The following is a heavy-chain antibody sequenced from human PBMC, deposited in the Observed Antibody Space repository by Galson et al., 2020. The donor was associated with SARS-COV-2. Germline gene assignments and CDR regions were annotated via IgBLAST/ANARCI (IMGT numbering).Heavy chain of an antibody. V-gene: IGHV3-23*01. CDR2: IRGSGDPT. J-gene: IGHJ1*01. Sequence: GGSLRLSCAASGFTFSNCPMSWVRQAPGQGLEWVSEIRGSGDPTYYADSVKGRFTIYRDTSRNTLYLQMNSLRAEDTAMYYCAKEVPMTGRTDEYFQHWGKGTLVTVSA. D-gene: IGHD3-9*01. CDR3: AKEVPMTGRTDEYFQH. CDR1: GFTFSNCP.